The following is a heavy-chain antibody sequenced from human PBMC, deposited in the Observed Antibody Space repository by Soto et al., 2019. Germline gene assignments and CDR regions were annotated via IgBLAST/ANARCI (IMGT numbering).Heavy chain of an antibody. CDR2: MYYSGNT. Sequence: PSETLSLTCTVSGGSISSSSHYWGWIRQPPGKGPEWIGSMYYSGNTHYNPSLKSRVTISVDTSKNQFSLKLSSVTAADTAVYYCAREDSSSWLTHGARHNWFDPWGQGTLVTVSS. J-gene: IGHJ5*02. V-gene: IGHV4-39*07. CDR1: GGSISSSSHY. CDR3: AREDSSSWLTHGARHNWFDP. D-gene: IGHD6-13*01.